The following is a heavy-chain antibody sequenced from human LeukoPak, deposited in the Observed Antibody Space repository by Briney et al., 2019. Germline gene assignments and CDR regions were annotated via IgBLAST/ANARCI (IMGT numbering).Heavy chain of an antibody. Sequence: GGSLRLSCAASEFSFSIYWMSWVRQAPGKGLEWVANIKQDGTEKYYVDSVKGRFSISRDNAKNSLYLKMNSLRAEDTAVYYCAGVWSPPYTRSWPYYFDYWGQGTLVTVSS. D-gene: IGHD6-13*01. CDR3: AGVWSPPYTRSWPYYFDY. J-gene: IGHJ4*02. CDR2: IKQDGTEK. CDR1: EFSFSIYW. V-gene: IGHV3-7*01.